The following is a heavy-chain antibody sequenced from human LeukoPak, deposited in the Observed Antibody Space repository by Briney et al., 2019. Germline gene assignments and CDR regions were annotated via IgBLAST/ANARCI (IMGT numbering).Heavy chain of an antibody. CDR3: ARDGLGTYDAFDI. CDR1: GFTVSSYY. CDR2: IYSGGST. Sequence: GGSLRLSCAASGFTVSSYYMSWVRQAPGKGLEWVSVIYSGGSTYYADSVKGRFTISRDNSKNTLYLQMNSLRAEDTAVYYCARDGLGTYDAFDIWGQGTMVTVSS. J-gene: IGHJ3*02. V-gene: IGHV3-66*02. D-gene: IGHD3/OR15-3a*01.